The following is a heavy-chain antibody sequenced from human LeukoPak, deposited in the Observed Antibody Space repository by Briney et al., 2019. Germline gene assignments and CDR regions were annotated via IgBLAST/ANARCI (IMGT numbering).Heavy chain of an antibody. J-gene: IGHJ6*03. Sequence: ASIKVSCKASGYSFTGHFIHWVRQAPGQRLEWMGWIHPNSGGTNSAQKFQGRVTMTRDTSISTAYMELHSLRSDDTAVYYCARDGRYCSSTSCYLGGVWPYYYYMDVWGKGTTVTVSS. CDR2: IHPNSGGT. CDR1: GYSFTGHF. D-gene: IGHD2-2*01. V-gene: IGHV1-2*02. CDR3: ARDGRYCSSTSCYLGGVWPYYYYMDV.